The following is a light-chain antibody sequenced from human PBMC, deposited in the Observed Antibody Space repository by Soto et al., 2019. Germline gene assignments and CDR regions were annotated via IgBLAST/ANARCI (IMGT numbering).Light chain of an antibody. Sequence: DIQMTQSPSSLSASVGDRVTITCLASLDISSYLNWYRQKPGKAPELLIYAASSLQSGVPSRFSGSGSGTDFTLTINSLQPEDFATYYCQQSYSTLYTFGQGTKLEIK. V-gene: IGKV1-39*01. CDR3: QQSYSTLYT. J-gene: IGKJ2*01. CDR1: LDISSY. CDR2: AAS.